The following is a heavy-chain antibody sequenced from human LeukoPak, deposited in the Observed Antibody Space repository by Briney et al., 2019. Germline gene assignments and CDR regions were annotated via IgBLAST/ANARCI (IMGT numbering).Heavy chain of an antibody. Sequence: SVKVSCKASGGTFSSYVISWVRQAPGQGLEWMGRIIPILGIANYAQKFQGRVTITADKSTSTAYMELSSLRSEDTAVYYCARESPSTTGTDPYWGQGTLVTVSS. CDR2: IIPILGIA. V-gene: IGHV1-69*04. D-gene: IGHD1-1*01. CDR3: ARESPSTTGTDPY. CDR1: GGTFSSYV. J-gene: IGHJ4*02.